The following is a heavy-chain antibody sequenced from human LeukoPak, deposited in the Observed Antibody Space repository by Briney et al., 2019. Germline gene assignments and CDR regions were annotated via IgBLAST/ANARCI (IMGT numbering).Heavy chain of an antibody. CDR3: AKKLSSASYPYSFDF. J-gene: IGHJ4*02. CDR2: IWYDGSNK. CDR1: GFTFSNYG. Sequence: GGSLRHSCAASGFTFSNYGMHWVRQAPGKGREWVAVIWYDGSNKYYADSVKGRFTISRDNSKNTLYLQMPSLSGEDTAIYYCAKKLSSASYPYSFDFWGQGTLVTVSS. V-gene: IGHV3-33*06. D-gene: IGHD6-19*01.